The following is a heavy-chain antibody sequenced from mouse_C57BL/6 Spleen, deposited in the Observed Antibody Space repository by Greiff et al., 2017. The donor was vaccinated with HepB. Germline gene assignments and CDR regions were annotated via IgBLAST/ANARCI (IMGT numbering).Heavy chain of an antibody. Sequence: VQLQQSGPVLVKPGASVKMSCKASGYTFTDYYMNWVKQSHGKSLEWIGVINPYNGGTSYNQKFKGKATLTVDKSSSTAYMELNSLTSEDSAVYYCARELTGTVGGFDYWGQGTTLTVSS. CDR1: GYTFTDYY. J-gene: IGHJ2*01. V-gene: IGHV1-19*01. D-gene: IGHD4-1*01. CDR2: INPYNGGT. CDR3: ARELTGTVGGFDY.